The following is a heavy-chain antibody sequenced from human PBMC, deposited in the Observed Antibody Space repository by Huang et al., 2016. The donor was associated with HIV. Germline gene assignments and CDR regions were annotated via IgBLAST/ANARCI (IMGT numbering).Heavy chain of an antibody. V-gene: IGHV2-5*02. CDR2: IHWDDDK. CDR3: AHGAYDTSGYFFRLRFDY. CDR1: GFSLNTGEVG. J-gene: IGHJ4*02. Sequence: QITLKESGPTLVKPTQTLTLTCSFSGFSLNTGEVGVGWVRKPPGKALEWLARIHWDDDKRYSPSLKSRLTITKDTSKNQVVLTMTNMDPVDTATYYCAHGAYDTSGYFFRLRFDYWGRGTLVTVSS. D-gene: IGHD3-22*01.